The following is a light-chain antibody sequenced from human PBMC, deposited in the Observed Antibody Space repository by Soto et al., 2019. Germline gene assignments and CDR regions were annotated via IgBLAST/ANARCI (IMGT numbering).Light chain of an antibody. CDR1: QDIGGR. Sequence: DTQMTQYPTSVSAAVGARIPITCRASQDIGGRLAWFQQKPGKAPKYLIQSASSLQSGVPSTFSGSGSGTDFTLTINSLHPEDFATYYCLQVYNFPRTFAQRAKVDI. V-gene: IGKV1-12*01. CDR2: SAS. CDR3: LQVYNFPRT. J-gene: IGKJ1*01.